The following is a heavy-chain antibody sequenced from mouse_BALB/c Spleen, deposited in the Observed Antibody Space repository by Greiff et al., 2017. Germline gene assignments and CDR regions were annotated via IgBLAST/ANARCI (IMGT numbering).Heavy chain of an antibody. Sequence: VQLKESGAELVKPGASVKLSCTASGFNIKDTYMHWVKQRPEQGLEWIGRIDPANGNTKYDPKFQGKATITADTSSNTAYLQLSSLTSEDTAVYYCSAFYGSSYVGFAYWGQGTLVTVSA. CDR2: IDPANGNT. J-gene: IGHJ3*01. V-gene: IGHV14-3*02. D-gene: IGHD1-1*01. CDR1: GFNIKDTY. CDR3: SAFYGSSYVGFAY.